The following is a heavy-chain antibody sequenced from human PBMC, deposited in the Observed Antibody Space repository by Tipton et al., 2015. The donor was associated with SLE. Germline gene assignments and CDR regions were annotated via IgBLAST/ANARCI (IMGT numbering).Heavy chain of an antibody. V-gene: IGHV3-7*02. CDR1: GFTFSRYW. CDR2: IKQDGSEK. J-gene: IGHJ4*02. Sequence: SLRLSCAVSGFTFSRYWMNWVRQAPGKGLEWVANIKQDGSEKYYVDSVKGRFTISRDNAKNSLSLQINSLRAEDTAVYYCARGRYYSSGSYSYYFDYWGQGTLVTVSS. CDR3: ARGRYYSSGSYSYYFDY. D-gene: IGHD3-10*01.